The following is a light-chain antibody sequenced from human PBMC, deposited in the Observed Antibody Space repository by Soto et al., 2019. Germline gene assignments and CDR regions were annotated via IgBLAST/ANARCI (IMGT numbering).Light chain of an antibody. CDR3: QKYNSAPRA. CDR2: ASS. Sequence: DIQMTQAPSSLSASVGDRVTITCRASQGISNYVAWYQQKPGKVPKLLIYASSTLQSGVPSRFSGSGSGTDFTLTISSLQPEDVATYYCQKYNSAPRALGQGTKVEIK. J-gene: IGKJ1*01. V-gene: IGKV1-27*01. CDR1: QGISNY.